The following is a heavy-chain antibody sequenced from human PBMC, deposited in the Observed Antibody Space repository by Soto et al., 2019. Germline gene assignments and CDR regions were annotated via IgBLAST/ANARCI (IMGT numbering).Heavy chain of an antibody. D-gene: IGHD3-10*01. Sequence: QVRLVQSGAEVKRPGASVKVSCKTYGYSFTVYGISWVRQAPGQGLEWMGWMSTYTGDTNYARKFRGRVTMTTDISASTAYMELRSLTSADTAVYYCARDPGGATGFDPWGQGTPVIVST. CDR2: MSTYTGDT. CDR3: ARDPGGATGFDP. V-gene: IGHV1-18*01. CDR1: GYSFTVYG. J-gene: IGHJ5*02.